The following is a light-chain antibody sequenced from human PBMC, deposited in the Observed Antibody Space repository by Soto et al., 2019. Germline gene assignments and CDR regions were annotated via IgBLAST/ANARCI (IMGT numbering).Light chain of an antibody. Sequence: QSVLTQPASVSGSPGQSITISCTGTSSDVGGYNYVSWYQQHPGKAPKLMIYEVSNRASGVSNRFSGSKSGNTASLTISGLQAEHEADYYCSSYTSSSTYVVFGGGTKLTVL. J-gene: IGLJ2*01. CDR1: SSDVGGYNY. CDR2: EVS. CDR3: SSYTSSSTYVV. V-gene: IGLV2-14*01.